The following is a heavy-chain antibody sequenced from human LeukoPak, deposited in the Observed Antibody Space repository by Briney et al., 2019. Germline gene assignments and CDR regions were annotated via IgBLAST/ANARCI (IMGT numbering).Heavy chain of an antibody. D-gene: IGHD1-26*01. CDR2: IIPIFGTA. Sequence: VASVKVSCKASGYTFTSYGISWVRQAPGQGLEWMGGIIPIFGTANYAQKFQGRVTITTDESTSTAYMELSSLRSEDTAVYYCARDSGSYLYFDYWGQGTLVTVSS. CDR3: ARDSGSYLYFDY. CDR1: GYTFTSYG. J-gene: IGHJ4*02. V-gene: IGHV1-69*05.